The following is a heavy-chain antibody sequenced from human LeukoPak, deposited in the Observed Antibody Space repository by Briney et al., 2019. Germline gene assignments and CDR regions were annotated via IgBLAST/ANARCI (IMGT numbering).Heavy chain of an antibody. J-gene: IGHJ4*02. CDR3: AKDSSTWGNRYFDY. CDR2: ISHDGTKN. CDR1: GFTFSSYG. D-gene: IGHD2-2*01. V-gene: IGHV3-30*18. Sequence: GGSLRLSCAVSGFTFSSYGIHWVRQAPGKGLEWVTFISHDGTKNYYADSVKGRFTVSRDNSKNTLYLQMDSLRADGTAVYYCAKDSSTWGNRYFDYWGQGTLVTVSS.